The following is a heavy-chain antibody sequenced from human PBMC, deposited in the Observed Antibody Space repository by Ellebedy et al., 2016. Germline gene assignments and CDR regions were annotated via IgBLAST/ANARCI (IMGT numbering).Heavy chain of an antibody. CDR2: ISSSSSYI. Sequence: GGSLRLSCAASGFTFSSYSMNWVRQAPGKGLEWVSSISSSSSYIYYADSVKGRFTISRDNAKNSLYLHMNSLRTEDTALYYCAKDMGWESDYGMDVWGQGTTVTVSS. J-gene: IGHJ6*02. V-gene: IGHV3-21*04. D-gene: IGHD1-26*01. CDR1: GFTFSSYS. CDR3: AKDMGWESDYGMDV.